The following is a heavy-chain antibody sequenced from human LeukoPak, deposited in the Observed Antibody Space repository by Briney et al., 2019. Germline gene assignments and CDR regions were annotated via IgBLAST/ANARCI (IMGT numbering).Heavy chain of an antibody. V-gene: IGHV3-33*06. J-gene: IGHJ4*02. CDR2: IWYDGSNK. CDR3: VKDLAAFDY. Sequence: PGGSLRLSCAASGFTFSSYGMHWVRQAPGKGLEWVAVIWYDGSNKYYADSLKGRFTISRDNSKNTLYLQMNSLRAEDTAVYYCVKDLAAFDYWGQGTLVTVSS. CDR1: GFTFSSYG.